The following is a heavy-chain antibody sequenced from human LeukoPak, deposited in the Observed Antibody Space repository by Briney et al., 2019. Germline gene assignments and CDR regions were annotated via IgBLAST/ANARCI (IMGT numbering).Heavy chain of an antibody. J-gene: IGHJ4*01. Sequence: PGGSLRLSCAASVFTFSTRTMNWVRQAPGEGREWLSSTWSSSRDKYYADSVKGRLTISRDNAEYSLYLKMNSLRAEDTAVYNCVGGDQLEDWGHGTLVTVSS. CDR3: VGGDQLED. CDR2: TWSSSRDK. D-gene: IGHD1-1*01. CDR1: VFTFSTRT. V-gene: IGHV3-21*01.